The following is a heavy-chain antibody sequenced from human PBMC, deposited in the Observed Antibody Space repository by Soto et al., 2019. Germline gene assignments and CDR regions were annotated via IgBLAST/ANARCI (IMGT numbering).Heavy chain of an antibody. CDR1: GFTFGNYA. CDR2: ISDPGTST. Sequence: PGGSLRLSCAASGFTFGNYAMNWVHQAPGKGLEWISSISDPGTSTYYANSVKGRFSMSRDNSKNTLFLQMNRLRADDTAVYFCAKSLVTPSDAFDLWGRGTLVTVSS. J-gene: IGHJ3*01. V-gene: IGHV3-23*01. D-gene: IGHD2-21*02. CDR3: AKSLVTPSDAFDL.